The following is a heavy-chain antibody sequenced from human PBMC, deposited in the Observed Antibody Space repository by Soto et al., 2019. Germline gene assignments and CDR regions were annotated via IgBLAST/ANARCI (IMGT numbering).Heavy chain of an antibody. J-gene: IGHJ6*04. CDR3: AKRPKAGRPVDV. V-gene: IGHV3-23*01. D-gene: IGHD3-10*01. Sequence: EVQLSESGGGLVQPGGSLRLSCAASGFTFRSYSMSWVRQAPGKGLEWVSAINPSGDSTYYADSVKGRLTISRDNSKNTVYLQINSLRAEDTAIYYCAKRPKAGRPVDVWGKGTTGTVSS. CDR1: GFTFRSYS. CDR2: INPSGDST.